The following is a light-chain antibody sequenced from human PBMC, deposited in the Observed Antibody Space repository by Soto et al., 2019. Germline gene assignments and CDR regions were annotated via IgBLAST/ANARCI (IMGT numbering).Light chain of an antibody. CDR1: QSISKTY. V-gene: IGKV3-20*01. CDR2: GAS. CDR3: QQFSDSPYT. Sequence: EITLTQSPDILSLSPGERATLSCRASQSISKTYVAWYQQRPGQAPKLLISGASGWAIGIPDRFSASGSGTDFSLTISNIDPEDCAIYDCQQFSDSPYTFGQGTRLDI. J-gene: IGKJ2*01.